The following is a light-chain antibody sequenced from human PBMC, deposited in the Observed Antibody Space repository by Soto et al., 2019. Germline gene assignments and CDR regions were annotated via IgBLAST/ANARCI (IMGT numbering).Light chain of an antibody. CDR1: SSDVGTYNY. V-gene: IGLV2-14*01. J-gene: IGLJ1*01. Sequence: QSVLTQPASVSGSPGQSITISCTGTSSDVGTYNYVSWYQHHPGKAPKLIIYEVTNRPSGVSSRFSGSKSGNTASLTISGLQAEDEADYYCSSYTGGSTLFVFGAGTKVTVL. CDR3: SSYTGGSTLFV. CDR2: EVT.